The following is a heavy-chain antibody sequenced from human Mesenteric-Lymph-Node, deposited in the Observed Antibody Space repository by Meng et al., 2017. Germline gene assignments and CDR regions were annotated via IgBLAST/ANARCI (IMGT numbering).Heavy chain of an antibody. CDR2: INEDGSTT. D-gene: IGHD7-27*01. Sequence: VQLVGSGGDLVQPGGSLRLSCAASGFTFSSSWMHWVRQAPGKGLVWVSRINEDGSTTSYADSVKGRFTISRDNAKNTLYLEMNSLRAEDTAVYYCAGNWGSDYWGQGTLVTVSS. CDR1: GFTFSSSW. J-gene: IGHJ4*02. CDR3: AGNWGSDY. V-gene: IGHV3-74*01.